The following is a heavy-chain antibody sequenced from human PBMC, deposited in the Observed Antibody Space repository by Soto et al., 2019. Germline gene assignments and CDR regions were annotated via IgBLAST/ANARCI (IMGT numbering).Heavy chain of an antibody. CDR1: GGSVSSGSYY. V-gene: IGHV4-61*01. J-gene: IGHJ5*02. Sequence: SETLSLTCTVSGGSVSSGSYYWSWIRQPPGKGLEWIGYIYYSGSTNYNPSLKSRVTISVDTSKNQISLKLSSVTAADTAFYYCARLGGYYQSLDTWGQGTLVTVSS. CDR3: ARLGGYYQSLDT. D-gene: IGHD3-22*01. CDR2: IYYSGST.